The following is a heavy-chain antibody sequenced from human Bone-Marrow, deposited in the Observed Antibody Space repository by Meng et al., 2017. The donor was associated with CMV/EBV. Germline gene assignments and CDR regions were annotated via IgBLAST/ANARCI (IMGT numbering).Heavy chain of an antibody. CDR2: IHPHRGDT. Sequence: ASVKVSCKASGYTFTAHYFHWVRQAPGQGLEWMGWIHPHRGDTNYAQQFQGRVTLTRDTSINTGYMELTRLTSDDKAVYYCARDSNWGPDYWGQGTRVTGSS. CDR1: GYTFTAHY. J-gene: IGHJ4*02. CDR3: ARDSNWGPDY. D-gene: IGHD7-27*01. V-gene: IGHV1-2*02.